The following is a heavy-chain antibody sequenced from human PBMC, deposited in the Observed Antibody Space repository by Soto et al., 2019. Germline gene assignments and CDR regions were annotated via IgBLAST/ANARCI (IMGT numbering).Heavy chain of an antibody. D-gene: IGHD6-13*01. V-gene: IGHV3-11*05. CDR3: ARGRGAAADYFDF. CDR1: GFTFSDYY. CDR2: ISSSTSHT. Sequence: GSLRLSCAVSGFTFSDYYMTWIRQAPGKGLEWVSYISSSTSHTNYADSVKGRFTISRDNAKNSLFLQMNSLRAEDTAVYYCARGRGAAADYFDFWGQGTLVTVSS. J-gene: IGHJ4*02.